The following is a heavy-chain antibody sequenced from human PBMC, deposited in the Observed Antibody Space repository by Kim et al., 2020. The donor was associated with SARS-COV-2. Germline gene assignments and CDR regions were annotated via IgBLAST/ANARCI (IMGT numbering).Heavy chain of an antibody. CDR1: GFTFRTYG. CDR3: AKPPREYSSSWSQPGNDY. V-gene: IGHV3-30*18. Sequence: GGSLRLSCAASGFTFRTYGMHWVRQAPGKGLEWVAVISYDGSNIYYADSVKGRFTISRDNSKNTLYLQMNSLRAEDTAVYYCAKPPREYSSSWSQPGNDYWGQGTLVTVSS. CDR2: ISYDGSNI. J-gene: IGHJ4*02. D-gene: IGHD6-13*01.